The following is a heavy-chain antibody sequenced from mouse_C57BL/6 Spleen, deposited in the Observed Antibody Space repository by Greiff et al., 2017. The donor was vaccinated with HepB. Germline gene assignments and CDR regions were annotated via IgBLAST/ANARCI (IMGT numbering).Heavy chain of an antibody. D-gene: IGHD1-1*01. CDR3: ARESTVVERYFDY. Sequence: EVKLVESEGGLVQPGSSMKLSCTASGFTFSDYYMAWVRQVPEKGLEWVANINYDGSSTYYLDSLKSRFIISRDNAKNILYLQMSSLKSEDTATYYCARESTVVERYFDYWGQGTTLTVSS. V-gene: IGHV5-16*01. CDR2: INYDGSST. CDR1: GFTFSDYY. J-gene: IGHJ2*01.